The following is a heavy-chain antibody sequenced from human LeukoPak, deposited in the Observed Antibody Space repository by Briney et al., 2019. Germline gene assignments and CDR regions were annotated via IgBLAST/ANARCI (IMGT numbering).Heavy chain of an antibody. CDR3: ARQARISMIVVLIDDAFDI. Sequence: PSGTLSLTCAVSGGSISRSNWWRWVRQAPGKGLEGVGEIYHSGNTNYNPSLRGRVTISLDTSKNQFSLKPSSLTAPDPAVYYCARQARISMIVVLIDDAFDIWGQGTMVTVSS. D-gene: IGHD3-22*01. V-gene: IGHV4-4*02. CDR2: IYHSGNT. CDR1: GGSISRSNW. J-gene: IGHJ3*02.